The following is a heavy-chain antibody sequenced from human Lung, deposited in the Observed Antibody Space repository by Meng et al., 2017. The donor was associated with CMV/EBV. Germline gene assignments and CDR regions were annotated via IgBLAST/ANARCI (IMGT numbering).Heavy chain of an antibody. D-gene: IGHD3-16*01. J-gene: IGHJ6*02. Sequence: GESLKISCAASGFRFSDYYMTWIRQAPGKGLEWIAYISASYAVDYADSLKGRFTISRDNAKNSLHLQMNSLRVEDTAVYYCARVLLDVRGWYYEGMDAWGQGTXVTVSS. CDR2: ISASYAV. CDR1: GFRFSDYY. CDR3: ARVLLDVRGWYYEGMDA. V-gene: IGHV3-11*01.